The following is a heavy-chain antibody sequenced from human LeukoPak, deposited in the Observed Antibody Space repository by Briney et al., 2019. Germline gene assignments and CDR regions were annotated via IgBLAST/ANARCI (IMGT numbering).Heavy chain of an antibody. D-gene: IGHD2-2*01. CDR2: ISSSGSTI. Sequence: PGGSLRLSCAASGFTFSDYYMSWIRQAPGKGLEWVSYISSSGSTIYYADSVKGRLTISRDNAKNSLDLQMNSLRVEDTALYYCVKGSLGQYQSYGMDVWGQGTTVTVSS. V-gene: IGHV3-11*01. CDR1: GFTFSDYY. J-gene: IGHJ6*02. CDR3: VKGSLGQYQSYGMDV.